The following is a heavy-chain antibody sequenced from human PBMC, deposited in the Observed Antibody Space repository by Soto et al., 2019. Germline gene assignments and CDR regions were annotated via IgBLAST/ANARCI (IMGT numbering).Heavy chain of an antibody. D-gene: IGHD1-20*01. CDR3: ARVGLTGTTVVGP. J-gene: IGHJ5*02. CDR1: GSASRRYY. CDR2: IYYSGST. V-gene: IGHV4-59*01. Sequence: SETRSVTGSVSGSASRRYYGSWIRQPPGKGLEWIGHIYYSGSTNYNPSLESRVTISVDTSKNQFSLKLSSVTAADTAVYYCARVGLTGTTVVGPWGQRTLVTVSS.